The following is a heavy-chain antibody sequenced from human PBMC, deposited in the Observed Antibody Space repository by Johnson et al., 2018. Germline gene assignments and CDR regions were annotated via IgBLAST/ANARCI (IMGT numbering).Heavy chain of an antibody. CDR2: IYYSGST. D-gene: IGHD3-22*01. V-gene: IGHV4-39*02. CDR1: GGSISGRSYY. CDR3: AKESYYYDSSGSRVQYFQH. Sequence: QVQLQESGPGLMKPSETLSLTCTVSGGSISGRSYYWGWIRQPPGKGLEWIATIYYSGSTYYNPSLKSRVTISVDTSEDQFYLKLSSVTAADTAVFYCAKESYYYDSSGSRVQYFQHWGQGTLVTVSS. J-gene: IGHJ1*01.